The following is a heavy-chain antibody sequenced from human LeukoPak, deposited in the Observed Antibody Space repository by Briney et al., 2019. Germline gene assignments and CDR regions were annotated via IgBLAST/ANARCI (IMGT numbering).Heavy chain of an antibody. CDR3: ARVGSGATPFDY. Sequence: GESLRISCKGSGYSFTTYWITWVRQMPGKGLEWMGRIDPSDSYTNYSPSFQGHFTISADKSISTAYLQWSSLKAPDTAMYYCARVGSGATPFDYWGQGTLVTVSS. CDR1: GYSFTTYW. J-gene: IGHJ4*02. D-gene: IGHD1-26*01. V-gene: IGHV5-10-1*01. CDR2: IDPSDSYT.